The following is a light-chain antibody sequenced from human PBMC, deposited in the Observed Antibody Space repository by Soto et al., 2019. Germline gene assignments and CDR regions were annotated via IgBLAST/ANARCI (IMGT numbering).Light chain of an antibody. Sequence: QSALTQPASVSGFLGQSITISCSGPSSDIRNYNLVSWYQQHPGKAPKLIIYDDSKRPSGVSGRISGSKSGTRASLTVSGLQADDEAEYYCCSSGSGTDVFGGGTQLTVL. CDR1: SSDIRNYNL. CDR3: CSSGSGTDV. J-gene: IGLJ3*02. CDR2: DDS. V-gene: IGLV2-23*01.